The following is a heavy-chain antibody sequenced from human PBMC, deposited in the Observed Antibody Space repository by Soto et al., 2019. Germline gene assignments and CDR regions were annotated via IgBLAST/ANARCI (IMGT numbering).Heavy chain of an antibody. D-gene: IGHD1-1*01. CDR3: VKEGPITNWYFDY. J-gene: IGHJ4*02. CDR2: ISYDGNVA. V-gene: IGHV3-30*18. CDR1: GFTFSSYG. Sequence: QVQLVESGGGVVQPGRSLRLSCAASGFTFSSYGMHWVRQAPGKGLEWVTVISYDGNVAYYADSVKGRFTISRDNSKNTLYLQMNSLRTEDTAMYYCVKEGPITNWYFDYWGQGTLVTVSS.